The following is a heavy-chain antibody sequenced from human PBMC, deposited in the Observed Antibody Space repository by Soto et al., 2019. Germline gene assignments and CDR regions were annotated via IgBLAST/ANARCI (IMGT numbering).Heavy chain of an antibody. CDR2: ISYSGSA. J-gene: IGHJ4*02. CDR3: AIHNRPHDTNYSFHY. V-gene: IGHV4-39*01. D-gene: IGHD2-21*01. Sequence: QLQLQESGPGLVKPAETLSLTCSVSGPSITSGSYYWGWIRQPPGKGLEWVGSISYSGSAYNNPSLGRRVPISEDPSKTQSSLEVRSVTAPDTAFYFCAIHNRPHDTNYSFHYWGRGTLITVSP. CDR1: GPSITSGSYY.